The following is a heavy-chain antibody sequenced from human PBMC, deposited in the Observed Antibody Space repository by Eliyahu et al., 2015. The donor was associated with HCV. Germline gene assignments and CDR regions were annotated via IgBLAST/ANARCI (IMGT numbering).Heavy chain of an antibody. CDR1: GYTFTSYD. Sequence: QVQLVQSGAEVKKPGASVKVSCKASGYTFTSYDINWVRQATGQGLEWMGWMNPNSGNTGYAQKFQGRVTMTRNTSISTAYMELSSLRSEDTAVYYCASRAIVLPRLPYYYYGMDVWGQGTTVTVSS. CDR3: ASRAIVLPRLPYYYYGMDV. D-gene: IGHD2-15*01. CDR2: MNPNSGNT. V-gene: IGHV1-8*01. J-gene: IGHJ6*02.